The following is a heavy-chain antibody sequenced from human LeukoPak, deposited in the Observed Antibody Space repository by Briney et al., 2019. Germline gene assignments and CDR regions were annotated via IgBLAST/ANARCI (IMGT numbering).Heavy chain of an antibody. CDR1: GYSFTSYW. D-gene: IGHD4-17*01. J-gene: IGHJ4*02. CDR2: IDPSDSYT. Sequence: GESLKISCKGSGYSFTSYWISWVRQMPGKGLEWMGRIDPSDSYTNYSPSFEGHVTISADRSTNTAYLQWSSLKASDTAMYYCARQHGDYGSAWALGYWGQGTLVTVSS. V-gene: IGHV5-10-1*01. CDR3: ARQHGDYGSAWALGY.